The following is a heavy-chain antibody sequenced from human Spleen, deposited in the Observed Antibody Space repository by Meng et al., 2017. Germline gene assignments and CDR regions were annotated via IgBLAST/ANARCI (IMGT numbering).Heavy chain of an antibody. J-gene: IGHJ3*02. D-gene: IGHD3-10*01. Sequence: SVKVSCKASGGSFSSDAITWVRQAPGQGLEWMGGSIPVFGTAKYAQKFQGRVTITTDESTSTAYMELSSLRSEDTAVYYCARDWTYKITLVTGSIDIWGQGTMVTVSS. CDR2: SIPVFGTA. CDR1: GGSFSSDA. V-gene: IGHV1-69*05. CDR3: ARDWTYKITLVTGSIDI.